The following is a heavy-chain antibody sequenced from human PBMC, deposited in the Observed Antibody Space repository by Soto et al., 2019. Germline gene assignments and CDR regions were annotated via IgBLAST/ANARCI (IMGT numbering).Heavy chain of an antibody. CDR3: GRRPAYSISFDAFDI. Sequence: QVQLVQSGAEVKKPGASVKVSCKASGYTFTNYIITWVRQAPGQGLEWMGWIIGYNGNTNYAQNFLGRVTMTADTSRSTSYMYLRSLRSDDTAVYCCGRRPAYSISFDAFDIWGQGTMVTVSS. V-gene: IGHV1-18*01. CDR2: IIGYNGNT. J-gene: IGHJ3*02. CDR1: GYTFTNYI. D-gene: IGHD6-6*01.